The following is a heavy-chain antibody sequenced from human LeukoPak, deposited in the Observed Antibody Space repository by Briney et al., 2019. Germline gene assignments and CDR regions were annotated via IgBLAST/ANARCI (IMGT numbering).Heavy chain of an antibody. CDR1: GYALTELS. J-gene: IGHJ4*02. V-gene: IGHV1-24*01. CDR3: ATDSDTSSGCFDY. CDR2: FDPEDGET. Sequence: ASVKVSCKVSGYALTELSMHWVRQAPGKGLEWMGGFDPEDGETIYAQKFQGRVTMTEDTSTDTAYMELSSLRSEDTAVYYCATDSDTSSGCFDYWGQGTLVTVSS. D-gene: IGHD6-19*01.